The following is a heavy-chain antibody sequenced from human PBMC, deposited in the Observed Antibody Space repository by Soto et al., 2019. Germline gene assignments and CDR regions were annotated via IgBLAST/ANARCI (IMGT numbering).Heavy chain of an antibody. V-gene: IGHV1-69*13. Sequence: ASMKVSCKASGGTFSSYAISWVRQAPGQGLEWMGGIIPIFGTANYAQKFQGRVTITADESTSTAYMELSSLRSEDTAVYYCARDRYDYVWGSYRPSYYYGMDVWGQGTTVTVPS. CDR1: GGTFSSYA. D-gene: IGHD3-16*02. CDR2: IIPIFGTA. J-gene: IGHJ6*02. CDR3: ARDRYDYVWGSYRPSYYYGMDV.